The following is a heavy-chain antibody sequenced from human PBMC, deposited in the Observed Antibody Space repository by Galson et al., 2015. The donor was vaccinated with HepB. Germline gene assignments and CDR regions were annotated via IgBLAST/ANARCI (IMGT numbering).Heavy chain of an antibody. Sequence: SLRLSCAASGFTFSSYGMHWVRQAPGKGLEWVAFIRYDESNKYYADSAKGRFTISRDNSKNTLYLQMNRLRAEDTAVYYCARDGGHDSSGYQINFDYWGQGSLVTVSS. V-gene: IGHV3-30*02. CDR1: GFTFSSYG. CDR2: IRYDESNK. CDR3: ARDGGHDSSGYQINFDY. D-gene: IGHD3-22*01. J-gene: IGHJ4*02.